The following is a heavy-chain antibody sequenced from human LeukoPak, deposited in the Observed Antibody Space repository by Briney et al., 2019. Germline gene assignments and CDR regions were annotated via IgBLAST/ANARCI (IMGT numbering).Heavy chain of an antibody. CDR1: GFTFSSYA. J-gene: IGHJ4*02. Sequence: GGSLRLSCAASGFTFSSYAMHWIRQAPDKGLEWVAVISYDGSNKYYADSVKGRFTISRDNSKNTLYLQMNSLRAEDTAVYYCARDELGNFDYWGQGTLVTVSS. CDR2: ISYDGSNK. V-gene: IGHV3-30-3*01. D-gene: IGHD7-27*01. CDR3: ARDELGNFDY.